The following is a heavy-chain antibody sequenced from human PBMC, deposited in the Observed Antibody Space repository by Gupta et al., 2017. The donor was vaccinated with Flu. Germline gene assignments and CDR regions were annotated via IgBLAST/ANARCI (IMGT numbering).Heavy chain of an antibody. J-gene: IGHJ3*01. Sequence: VPLVESGGSLFQPGGCLRLSCDIPGVSFDRNYMSRVTPAPGRGLEGVSGIYTGGNTIYADSVKGRFTISRDTFKNTVHLQMNSLETEDTAVYCCARGPNFDSWGQGTLVTVSS. CDR2: IYTGGNT. V-gene: IGHV3-66*02. CDR3: ARGPNFDS. CDR1: GVSFDRNY.